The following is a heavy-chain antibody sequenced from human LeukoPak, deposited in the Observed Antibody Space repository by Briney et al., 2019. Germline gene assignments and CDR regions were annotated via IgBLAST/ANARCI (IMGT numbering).Heavy chain of an antibody. CDR1: GGSISSGGDY. CDR2: IYYSGST. D-gene: IGHD4-17*01. J-gene: IGHJ5*02. CDR3: ATGIYGDRPNWFDP. V-gene: IGHV4-31*03. Sequence: SETLSLTCTVSGGSISSGGDYWSWIRQHPGKGLEWIGYIYYSGSTYYNPSLKSRVTISVDTSKNQFSLKLSSVTAADTAVYYCATGIYGDRPNWFDPWGQGTLVTVSS.